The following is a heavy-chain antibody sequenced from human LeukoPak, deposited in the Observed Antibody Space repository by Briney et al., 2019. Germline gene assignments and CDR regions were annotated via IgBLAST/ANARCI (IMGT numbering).Heavy chain of an antibody. D-gene: IGHD1-7*01. CDR1: GGSFSGYY. V-gene: IGHV4-34*01. Sequence: PSETLSLTCAVYGGSFSGYYWSWIRQPPGKGLEWIGEINHSGSTNYNPSLKSRVTISVDTSKNQFSLKLSSVTAADTAVYYCARYPIGTTRWNNWFXPWGQGTLVTVSS. CDR2: INHSGST. J-gene: IGHJ5*02. CDR3: ARYPIGTTRWNNWFXP.